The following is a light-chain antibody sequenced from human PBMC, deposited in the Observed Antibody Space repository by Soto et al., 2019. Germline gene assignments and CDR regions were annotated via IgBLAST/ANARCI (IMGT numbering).Light chain of an antibody. CDR3: SSYTSSSTRV. Sequence: QSALTQPASVSGSPGQSITISCTGTSADVGGYNYVSWYQQRPGKVPKLIIYEVSNRPSGVSNRFSGSKSGNTASLTISGLQAEDETDYYCSSYTSSSTRVFGTGTKLTVL. CDR2: EVS. J-gene: IGLJ1*01. CDR1: SADVGGYNY. V-gene: IGLV2-14*01.